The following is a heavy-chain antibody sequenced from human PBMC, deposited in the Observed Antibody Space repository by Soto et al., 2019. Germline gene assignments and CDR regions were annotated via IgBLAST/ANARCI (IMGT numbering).Heavy chain of an antibody. V-gene: IGHV3-23*01. CDR3: AKAGGGIAAAFGSRGGMDV. CDR2: ISGSGGST. Sequence: HRGGSLRVSCAASGFTFSSYAMSWVRQAPGKGLEWVSAISGSGGSTYYADSVKGRFTISRDNSKNTLYLQMNSLRAEDTAVYYCAKAGGGIAAAFGSRGGMDVWGQGTTVTVSS. CDR1: GFTFSSYA. J-gene: IGHJ6*02. D-gene: IGHD6-13*01.